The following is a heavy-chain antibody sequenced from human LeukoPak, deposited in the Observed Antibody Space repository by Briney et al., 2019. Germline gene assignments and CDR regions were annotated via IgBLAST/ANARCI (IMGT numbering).Heavy chain of an antibody. CDR1: GFTFSDYY. V-gene: IGHV3-11*06. CDR3: AKEVGSSGWFDACDM. CDR2: INSSSSYT. Sequence: PGGSLRLSCAASGFTFSDYYMSWIRQAPGKGLEWVSYINSSSSYTNYADSVKGRFTISRDNAKNTLYLQMNGLRAEDTAVYYCAKEVGSSGWFDACDMWGQGTMVTVSS. J-gene: IGHJ3*02. D-gene: IGHD6-19*01.